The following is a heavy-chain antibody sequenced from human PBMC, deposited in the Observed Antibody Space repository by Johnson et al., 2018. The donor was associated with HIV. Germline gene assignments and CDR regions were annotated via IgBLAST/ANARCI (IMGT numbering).Heavy chain of an antibody. V-gene: IGHV3-23*04. CDR2: LYSGGRT. D-gene: IGHD5-24*01. Sequence: VQLVESGGGLVQPGGSLRLSCAASGFTFTSYAMSWVRQPPGKGLEWVSTLYSGGRTYYADSVKGRFTISRDNAKNSLYLKMNSLRAEDTAVYYCARDQWMAGDAFDIWGQGTVVTVSS. J-gene: IGHJ3*02. CDR1: GFTFTSYA. CDR3: ARDQWMAGDAFDI.